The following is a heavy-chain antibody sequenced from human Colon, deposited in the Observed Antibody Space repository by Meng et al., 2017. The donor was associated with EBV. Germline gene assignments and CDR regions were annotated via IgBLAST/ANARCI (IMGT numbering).Heavy chain of an antibody. CDR3: ARVSGRSFDP. J-gene: IGHJ5*02. V-gene: IGHV4-61*01. Sequence: QWQLQGSGPGLVKPSETLSLNCTVSGDSVATGRYYWSWIRQPPGKGLEWIAYIYYIGGTNYNPSLKSRLTISLDTSKNQFSLSLRSVTAADTAVYYCARVSGRSFDPWGQGTLVTVSS. CDR2: IYYIGGT. D-gene: IGHD3-10*01. CDR1: GDSVATGRYY.